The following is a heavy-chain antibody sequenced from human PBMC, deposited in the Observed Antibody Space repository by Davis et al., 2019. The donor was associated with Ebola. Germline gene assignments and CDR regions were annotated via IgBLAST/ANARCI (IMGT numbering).Heavy chain of an antibody. CDR2: ISSGGGMTT. CDR3: ARAATPDYGDYYYYYGMDV. D-gene: IGHD4-17*01. V-gene: IGHV3-48*02. J-gene: IGHJ6*02. Sequence: GESLKISCAASGFTFSNYAMSWVRQAPGKGLEWVSSISSGGGMTTPYADSVKGRFTISRDNAKNSLYLQMNSLRDEDTAVYYWARAATPDYGDYYYYYGMDVWGQGTTVTVSS. CDR1: GFTFSNYA.